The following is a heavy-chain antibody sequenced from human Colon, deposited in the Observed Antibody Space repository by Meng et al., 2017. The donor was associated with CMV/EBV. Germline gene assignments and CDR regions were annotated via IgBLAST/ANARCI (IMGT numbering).Heavy chain of an antibody. Sequence: VYGGSITSDDYQWSWIRQAPGKGLQWVGNTFSSGSTYYHPSLESRLSISLDTSRNQFFLNLTSVTAADTAVYYCARASTFHYWYFDLWGRGTLVTVSS. J-gene: IGHJ2*01. CDR1: GGSITSDDYQ. CDR2: TFSSGST. V-gene: IGHV4-30-4*01. D-gene: IGHD5/OR15-5a*01. CDR3: ARASTFHYWYFDL.